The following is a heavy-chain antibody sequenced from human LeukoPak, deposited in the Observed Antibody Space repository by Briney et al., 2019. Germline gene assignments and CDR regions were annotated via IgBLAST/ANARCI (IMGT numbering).Heavy chain of an antibody. J-gene: IGHJ4*02. CDR3: AKVGPRAVTSAYDDY. D-gene: IGHD4-17*01. V-gene: IGHV3-23*01. CDR2: ISGSGGST. Sequence: GGSLRLSCAASGFTFSSYGMHWVRQAPGKGLEWVSAISGSGGSTYYADSVKGRFTISRDNSKNTLYLQMNSLRAEDTAVYYCAKVGPRAVTSAYDDYWGQGTLVTVSS. CDR1: GFTFSSYG.